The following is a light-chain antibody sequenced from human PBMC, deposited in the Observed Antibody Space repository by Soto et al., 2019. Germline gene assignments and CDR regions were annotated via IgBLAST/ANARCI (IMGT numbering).Light chain of an antibody. Sequence: QSALTQPRSVSGSPGQSVTISCTGTSSDVGGYNYVSWYQQHPGKAPKLMMYDVSKRPSGVPDLFSGSKSGNTASLTIPGLQAEDEADYYCYSYAGSYTWVFGGGPKLTVL. CDR2: DVS. J-gene: IGLJ3*02. CDR1: SSDVGGYNY. CDR3: YSYAGSYTWV. V-gene: IGLV2-11*01.